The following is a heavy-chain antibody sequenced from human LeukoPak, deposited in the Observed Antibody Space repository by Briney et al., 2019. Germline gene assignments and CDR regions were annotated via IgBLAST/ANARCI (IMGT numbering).Heavy chain of an antibody. J-gene: IGHJ4*02. CDR1: GFTFSSYG. CDR2: ISYDGSNK. D-gene: IGHD1-26*01. Sequence: PGGSLRLCCAASGFTFSSYGMHWVRQTPGKGLEWVAVISYDGSNKYYADSVKGRFTISRDNSKNTLYLQMNSLRAEDTAVYYCARSDGSYYYDYWGQGTLVTVSS. CDR3: ARSDGSYYYDY. V-gene: IGHV3-30*03.